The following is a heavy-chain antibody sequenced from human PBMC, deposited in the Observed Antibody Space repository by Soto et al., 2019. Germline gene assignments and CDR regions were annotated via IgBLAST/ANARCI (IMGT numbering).Heavy chain of an antibody. J-gene: IGHJ6*04. CDR1: GFTFSSYA. CDR3: ARGAPLLAQLVDSYDYGMDV. CDR2: ISYDGSNK. D-gene: IGHD6-6*01. V-gene: IGHV3-30-3*01. Sequence: QVQLVESGGGVVQPGRSLRLSCAASGFTFSSYAMHWVRQAPGKGLEWVAVISYDGSNKYYADSVKGRFTISRDNSKNTLYLQMNSLRAEDTAVYYCARGAPLLAQLVDSYDYGMDVWGKGTTVTVSS.